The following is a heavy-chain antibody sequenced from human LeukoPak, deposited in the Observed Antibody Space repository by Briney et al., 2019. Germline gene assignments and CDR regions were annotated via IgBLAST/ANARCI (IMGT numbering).Heavy chain of an antibody. J-gene: IGHJ4*02. Sequence: PSETLSLTCTVPGYSISSGYYWGWIRQPPGKGLEWIGSIYHSGNTYYNPSLKSRVTISVDTSKNQFSLKLSSVTAADTAVYYCARVFARYSGTFWGRGTLVTVSS. D-gene: IGHD1-26*01. CDR1: GYSISSGYY. CDR3: ARVFARYSGTF. CDR2: IYHSGNT. V-gene: IGHV4-38-2*02.